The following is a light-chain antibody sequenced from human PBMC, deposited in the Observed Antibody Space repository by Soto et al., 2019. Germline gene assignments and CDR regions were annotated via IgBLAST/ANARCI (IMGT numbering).Light chain of an antibody. CDR3: QHHNSYSQT. V-gene: IGKV1-5*01. CDR1: QSIRHY. Sequence: DIQMTQSPPTLSASVGDRVTITCRASQSIRHYLAWYQQIPGKAPKLLIYGASTLQSGVPSRFNGSGSGTEFPLTISSLQPDDFGTYFCQHHNSYSQTFGQGTKVEI. J-gene: IGKJ1*01. CDR2: GAS.